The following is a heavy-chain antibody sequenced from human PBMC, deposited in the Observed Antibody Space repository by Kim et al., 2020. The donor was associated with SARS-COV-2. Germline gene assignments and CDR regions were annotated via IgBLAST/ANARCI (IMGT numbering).Heavy chain of an antibody. D-gene: IGHD3-10*01. CDR2: IIPIFGTA. J-gene: IGHJ4*02. CDR1: GGTFSSYA. V-gene: IGHV1-69*13. CDR3: ARDVADYYGSGSYPVPYYFDY. Sequence: SVKVSCKASGGTFSSYAISWVRQAPGQGLEWMGGIIPIFGTANYAQKFQGRVTITADESTSTAYMELSSLRSEDTAVYYCARDVADYYGSGSYPVPYYFDYWGQGTLVTVSS.